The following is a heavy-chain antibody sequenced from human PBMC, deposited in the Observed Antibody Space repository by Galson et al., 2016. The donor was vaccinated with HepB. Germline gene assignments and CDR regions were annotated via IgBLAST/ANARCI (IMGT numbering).Heavy chain of an antibody. CDR3: ARDLGYSSFDY. CDR1: GFIVNTNY. Sequence: SLRLSCAASGFIVNTNYMTWVRQAPGKGLEWVAVIYSGGSTYYADSVKGRFTISIDNSENTLFLQMNSLRAEDTAVYYCARDLGYSSFDYWGQGTLVTVSS. CDR2: IYSGGST. J-gene: IGHJ4*02. V-gene: IGHV3-53*01. D-gene: IGHD1-26*01.